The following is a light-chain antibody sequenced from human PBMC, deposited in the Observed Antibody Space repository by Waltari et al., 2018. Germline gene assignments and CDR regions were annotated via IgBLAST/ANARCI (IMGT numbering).Light chain of an antibody. J-gene: IGKJ4*01. CDR3: QQRSNWPPT. V-gene: IGKV3-11*01. Sequence: EIVLTQSPATLSLSPGERATLSCRASQSVSSYLAWYQQKPGPAPRLLIYDASHRATGIPARFSGSGSATDFTLTISSLAPEDFAVYYCQQRSNWPPTFGGGTKVEIK. CDR2: DAS. CDR1: QSVSSY.